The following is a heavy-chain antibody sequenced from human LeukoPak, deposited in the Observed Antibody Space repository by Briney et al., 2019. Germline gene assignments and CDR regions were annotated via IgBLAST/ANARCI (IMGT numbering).Heavy chain of an antibody. CDR1: GGTFSSYA. CDR3: ARDSPLPHSIAAAGPYYYYYYGMDV. V-gene: IGHV1-69*04. J-gene: IGHJ6*02. Sequence: SVTVSCKASGGTFSSYAISWVRQAPGQGLEWMGRIIPILGIANYAQKFQGRVTITADKSTSTAYMELSSLRSEDTAVYYCARDSPLPHSIAAAGPYYYYYYGMDVWGQGTTVTVSS. D-gene: IGHD6-13*01. CDR2: IIPILGIA.